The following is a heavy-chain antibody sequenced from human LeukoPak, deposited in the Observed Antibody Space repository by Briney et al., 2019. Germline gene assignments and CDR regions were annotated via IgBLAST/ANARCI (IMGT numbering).Heavy chain of an antibody. CDR1: GFTFSSYA. CDR2: ISGSGGST. D-gene: IGHD2-2*02. V-gene: IGHV3-23*01. CDR3: AKNDCSSTSCYISAFDY. J-gene: IGHJ4*02. Sequence: PGASLRLSCAASGFTFSSYAMSWVRQAPGKGLEGVSAISGSGGSTYYADSVKGRFTISRDNSKNTLYLQMNSLRAEDTAVYYCAKNDCSSTSCYISAFDYWGQGTLVTVSS.